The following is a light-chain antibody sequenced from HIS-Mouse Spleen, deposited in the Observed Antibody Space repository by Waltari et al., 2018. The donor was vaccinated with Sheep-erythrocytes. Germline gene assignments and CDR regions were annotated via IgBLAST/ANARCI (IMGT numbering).Light chain of an antibody. V-gene: IGKV1-8*01. Sequence: AIRMTQSPTSFSASTGDRVTITCRASQGISSYLAWYQQKPRKAPKLLIYASSTVQSGVPSRFSGSGSGTDFTLTISCLQSEDFATYYCQQYYSYPPTFGQGTKVEIK. J-gene: IGKJ1*01. CDR1: QGISSY. CDR3: QQYYSYPPT. CDR2: ASS.